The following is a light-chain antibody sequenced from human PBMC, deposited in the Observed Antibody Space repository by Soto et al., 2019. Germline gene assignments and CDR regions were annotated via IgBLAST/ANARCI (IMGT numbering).Light chain of an antibody. V-gene: IGKV3-20*01. CDR2: GAS. CDR1: QSVSSSY. CDR3: QQYGSSPFT. J-gene: IGKJ3*01. Sequence: EIVLTQSPGTLSLSPGERATLSCRASQSVSSSYLAWYQQKPGQAPRLLIDGASSRATGIPERFSGIGSGTDFTLTISRREPEDFAVYYCQQYGSSPFTFGPGTKVDIK.